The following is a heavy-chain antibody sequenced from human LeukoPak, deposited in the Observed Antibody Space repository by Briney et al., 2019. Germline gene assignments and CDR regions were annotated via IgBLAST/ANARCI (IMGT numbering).Heavy chain of an antibody. CDR3: ARTTQARDDY. J-gene: IGHJ4*02. CDR1: GGTFSSYA. V-gene: IGHV1-69*05. D-gene: IGHD1-1*01. CDR2: ILPIFGTP. Sequence: SVKVSCKASGGTFSSYAISWVRQAPGQGLEWMGGILPIFGTPNYAQKFQGRVTITTDESTSTAYMELSSLRSDDTAVYYCARTTQARDDYWGQGTLVTVSS.